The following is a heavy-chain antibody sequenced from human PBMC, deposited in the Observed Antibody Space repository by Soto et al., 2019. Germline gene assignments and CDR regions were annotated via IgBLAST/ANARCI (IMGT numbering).Heavy chain of an antibody. Sequence: QVQLQESGPGLVKPSQTLSLTCTVSGGSISSGTYYWSWIRQHPGKGLEWIGYIYYSGSTYYNPSRKSRITISVDTSKNQFSLKLSSVTAADTAVYYCGSSRSRLEAFDIWGQGTMVTVSS. V-gene: IGHV4-31*03. CDR3: GSSRSRLEAFDI. J-gene: IGHJ3*02. CDR1: GGSISSGTYY. D-gene: IGHD1-1*01. CDR2: IYYSGST.